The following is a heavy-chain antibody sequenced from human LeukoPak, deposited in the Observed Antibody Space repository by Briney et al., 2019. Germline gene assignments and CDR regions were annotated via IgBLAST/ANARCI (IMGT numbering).Heavy chain of an antibody. D-gene: IGHD4-11*01. CDR1: GYTFTSFF. CDR2: INPSGGST. J-gene: IGHJ2*01. V-gene: IGHV1-46*01. CDR3: VRGRSNTGVNWYLDL. Sequence: GASVKVSCTASGYTFTSFFMRWVRQAPGQGLEWMGMINPSGGSTFYAQKFQGRVTMTSDTSTNTVYMELRSLRSEDTAVYYCVRGRSNTGVNWYLDLWGRGTLVTVSS.